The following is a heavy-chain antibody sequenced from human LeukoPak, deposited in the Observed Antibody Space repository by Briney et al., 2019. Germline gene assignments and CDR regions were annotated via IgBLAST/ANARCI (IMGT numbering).Heavy chain of an antibody. J-gene: IGHJ3*02. V-gene: IGHV5-51*01. CDR2: IYPGDSDT. CDR1: GYTFTNNW. CDR3: ARSRYSNSRDAFDI. Sequence: GESLKISCKSSGYTFTNNWIGWVRQMPGEGLEWMGIIYPGDSDTRYNPSFQGLVTISADKSISTAYLQWSSLKASDTAMYYCARSRYSNSRDAFDIWGQGTMVTVSS. D-gene: IGHD6-13*01.